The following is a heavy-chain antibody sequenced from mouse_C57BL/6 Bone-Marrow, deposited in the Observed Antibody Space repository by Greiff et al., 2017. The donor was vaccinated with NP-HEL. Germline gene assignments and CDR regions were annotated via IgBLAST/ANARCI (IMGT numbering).Heavy chain of an antibody. Sequence: EVQVVESGGGLVQPGGSLKLSCAASGFTFSDYYMYWVRQTPEKRLEWVAYISNGGGSTYYPDTVKGRFTISRDNAKNTLYLQMSRLKSEDTAMYYCARRYGSSYDYAMDYWGQGTSVTVSS. CDR2: ISNGGGST. D-gene: IGHD1-1*01. J-gene: IGHJ4*01. V-gene: IGHV5-12*01. CDR1: GFTFSDYY. CDR3: ARRYGSSYDYAMDY.